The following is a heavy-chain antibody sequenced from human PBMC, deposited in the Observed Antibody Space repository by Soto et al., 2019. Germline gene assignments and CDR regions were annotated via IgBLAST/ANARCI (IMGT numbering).Heavy chain of an antibody. Sequence: AQLVQSGGDAVQPGGSLRLSCEASGFSFSTYGMHWVRQTPGKGLEWVASISYGEGTEFYADSAKGRFTISRDNAKNTVFLQMNGLTPDDTAVYYCAKDSSILAAASGGWFDPWGQGTLVTVSS. J-gene: IGHJ5*02. CDR1: GFSFSTYG. V-gene: IGHV3-30*18. CDR3: AKDSSILAAASGGWFDP. D-gene: IGHD6-13*01. CDR2: ISYGEGTE.